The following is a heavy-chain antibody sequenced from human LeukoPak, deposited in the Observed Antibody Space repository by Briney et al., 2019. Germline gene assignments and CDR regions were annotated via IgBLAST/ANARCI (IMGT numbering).Heavy chain of an antibody. CDR3: ARANRRRSRNFFDP. Sequence: NPSETLSLTCAVYGGSFTAYYWNWIRQPPGKGLEWIGEISHSGTTNSNPSLKNRVTISVDTSKNQFSLRLSSVTAADTAVYYCARANRRRSRNFFDPWGQGTLVTVSP. J-gene: IGHJ5*02. CDR2: ISHSGTT. CDR1: GGSFTAYY. V-gene: IGHV4-34*01. D-gene: IGHD2/OR15-2a*01.